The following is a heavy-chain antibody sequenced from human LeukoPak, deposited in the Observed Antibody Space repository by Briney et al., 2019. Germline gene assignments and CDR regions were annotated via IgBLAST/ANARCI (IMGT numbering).Heavy chain of an antibody. CDR1: GGTFSSYA. D-gene: IGHD5-24*01. Sequence: SVKVSWKASGGTFSSYAISWVRQAPGQGLEWMGRIIPIFGIANYAQKFQGRVTITADKSTSTAYMELSSLRSEDTAVYYCASMEMATITIDYWGQGTLVTVSS. CDR3: ASMEMATITIDY. CDR2: IIPIFGIA. J-gene: IGHJ4*02. V-gene: IGHV1-69*04.